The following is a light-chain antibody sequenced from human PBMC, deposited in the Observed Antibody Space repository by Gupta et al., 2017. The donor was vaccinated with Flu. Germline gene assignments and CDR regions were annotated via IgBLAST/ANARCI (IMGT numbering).Light chain of an antibody. J-gene: IGKJ3*01. V-gene: IGKV1-39*01. CDR1: QSISSY. CDR3: QQGYNTAAFT. Sequence: DIQMTQSPSSLSASVGDRVTITCRASQSISSYLNWYQQKPGKAPKLLIYGASSLQSGVPSRFSGSGSGTGFTLTITSLQPEDFAAYYCQQGYNTAAFTFGHGTKVEIK. CDR2: GAS.